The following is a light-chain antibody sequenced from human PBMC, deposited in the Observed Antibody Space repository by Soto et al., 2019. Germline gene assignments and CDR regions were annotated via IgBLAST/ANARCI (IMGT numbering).Light chain of an antibody. CDR2: DAS. Sequence: ECVLTQSPGTLSLSPGERATLSCRASQTVRKNYLAWYQQKPGQAPRLLIYDASSRATGIPVRFSGGGSGTDFTLPISRLEPEDFAVYYCQQFSSYPLTFGGGTKVEIK. V-gene: IGKV3-20*01. CDR1: QTVRKNY. J-gene: IGKJ4*01. CDR3: QQFSSYPLT.